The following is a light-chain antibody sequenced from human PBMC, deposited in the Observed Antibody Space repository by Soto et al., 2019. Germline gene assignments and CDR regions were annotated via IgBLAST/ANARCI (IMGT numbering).Light chain of an antibody. CDR1: QSVRNN. V-gene: IGKV3-15*01. CDR2: GAS. CDR3: QQWDSYTYA. J-gene: IGKJ2*01. Sequence: EIEMTQSPATLSVSFGESATLSCRASQSVRNNLAWYKKRPGQAPRLPMYGASTRPSGIPARFTGGGSGTDFTLTITSLQSEDFAVDDGQQWDSYTYAFGQGTKVDIK.